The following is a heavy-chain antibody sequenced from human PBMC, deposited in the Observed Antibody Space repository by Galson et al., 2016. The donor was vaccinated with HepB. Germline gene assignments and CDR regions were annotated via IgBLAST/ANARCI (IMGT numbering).Heavy chain of an antibody. CDR3: ASRRGYNYGYHD. Sequence: SVKVSCKASGYTFTSYYLHWVRQAPGQGLEWMGIINPSGGSTSYAQKFQGRVTMTRDTSTSTVYMELSSLSSEDTAVYYCASRRGYNYGYHDWGQGTLVTVAT. J-gene: IGHJ4*02. CDR1: GYTFTSYY. CDR2: INPSGGST. V-gene: IGHV1-46*01. D-gene: IGHD5-18*01.